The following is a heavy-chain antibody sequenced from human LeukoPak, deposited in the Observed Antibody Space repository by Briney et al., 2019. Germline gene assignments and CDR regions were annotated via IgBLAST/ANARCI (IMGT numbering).Heavy chain of an antibody. V-gene: IGHV3-21*01. Sequence: GGSLRLSCAASGFTFSSYSMNWVRQAPGKGLEWVSSISSSSSYIYYADSVKGRFTISRDNAKNSLYLQMNSLRAEDTAVYYCARDLLVGATYRWGQGTPVTVSS. J-gene: IGHJ4*02. CDR2: ISSSSSYI. CDR3: ARDLLVGATYR. CDR1: GFTFSSYS. D-gene: IGHD1-26*01.